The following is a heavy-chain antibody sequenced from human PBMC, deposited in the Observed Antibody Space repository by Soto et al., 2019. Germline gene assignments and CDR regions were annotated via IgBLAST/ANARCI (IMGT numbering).Heavy chain of an antibody. CDR1: GDSISTDNYY. V-gene: IGHV4-31*03. J-gene: IGHJ4*02. CDR2: IFYSGAT. CDR3: ARGPTVTSDF. D-gene: IGHD4-17*01. Sequence: QVQLQESGPGLVEPSQTLSLTCTVSGDSISTDNYYWSWIRQHPGKGLEWMGYIFYSGATSYNPSLKSRLTMSVDTSKNQFSMRLSSVTAADTAAYYCARGPTVTSDFWGQGTLVTVSS.